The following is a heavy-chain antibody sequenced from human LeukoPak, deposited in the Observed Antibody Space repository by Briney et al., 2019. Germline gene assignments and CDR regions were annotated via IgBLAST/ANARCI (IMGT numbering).Heavy chain of an antibody. J-gene: IGHJ4*02. CDR3: ARDFTTYGGYN. Sequence: GGSLRLSCAASGFTFSSYGMSWVRQAPGKGLEWVAFIRYDGSIKYYSDSVKGRFTISRDNSKNTLYLQMNSLRAEDTAVYYCARDFTTYGGYNWGQGTLVTVSS. CDR1: GFTFSSYG. V-gene: IGHV3-30*02. D-gene: IGHD5-12*01. CDR2: IRYDGSIK.